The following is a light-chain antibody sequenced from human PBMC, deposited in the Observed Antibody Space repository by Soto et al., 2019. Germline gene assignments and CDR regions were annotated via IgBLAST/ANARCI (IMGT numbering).Light chain of an antibody. J-gene: IGKJ2*01. CDR1: QSVNSNY. V-gene: IGKV3-20*01. CDR3: QHFGGSSYT. Sequence: DIVLTQSPGTLSLSPGETATLSCRASQSVNSNYLAWYQQKPGQAPRLLIYGASARATGIPDRFSGSGSGTDFTLASSRLEPEDFAVYYCQHFGGSSYTFGPGTKLEIK. CDR2: GAS.